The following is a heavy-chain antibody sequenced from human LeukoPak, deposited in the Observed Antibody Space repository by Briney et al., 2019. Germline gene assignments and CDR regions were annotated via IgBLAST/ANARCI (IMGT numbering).Heavy chain of an antibody. J-gene: IGHJ4*02. CDR1: GFTFSNAW. V-gene: IGHV3-23*01. CDR3: AKDGNYFNFDS. Sequence: GGSVRLSCAASGFTFSNAWMSWVRQAPGKGLEWVSTITGSGDNTHHADSVKGRFTISRDNSINTLYLQMNSLRAEDTAMYYCAKDGNYFNFDSWGQGTLVTVSS. CDR2: ITGSGDNT. D-gene: IGHD1-26*01.